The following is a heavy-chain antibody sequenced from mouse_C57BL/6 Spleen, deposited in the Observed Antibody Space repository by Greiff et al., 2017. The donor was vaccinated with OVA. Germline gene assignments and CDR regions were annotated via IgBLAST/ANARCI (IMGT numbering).Heavy chain of an antibody. CDR1: GFNIKDDY. Sequence: VQLQQSGAELVRPGASVKLSCTASGFNIKDDYMHWVKQRPEQGLEWIGRIDPENGDTEYASKFQGKATITADTSSNTAYLQLSSLTSEDTAVYYCTHYGNAMDYWGQGTSVTVSS. J-gene: IGHJ4*01. CDR2: IDPENGDT. CDR3: THYGNAMDY. V-gene: IGHV14-4*01. D-gene: IGHD2-1*01.